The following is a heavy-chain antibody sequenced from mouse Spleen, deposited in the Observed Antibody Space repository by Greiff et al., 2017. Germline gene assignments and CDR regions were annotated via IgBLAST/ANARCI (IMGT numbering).Heavy chain of an antibody. J-gene: IGHJ4*01. Sequence: VQLQQSGPELVKPGASVKISCKASGYAFSSSWMNWVKQRPGKGLEWIGRIYPGDGDTNYNGKFKGKATLTADKSSSTAYMQLSSLTSEDSAVYFCARSENYVPHYYAMDYWGQGTSVTVSS. D-gene: IGHD1-1*01. CDR2: IYPGDGDT. CDR3: ARSENYVPHYYAMDY. V-gene: IGHV1-82*01. CDR1: GYAFSSSW.